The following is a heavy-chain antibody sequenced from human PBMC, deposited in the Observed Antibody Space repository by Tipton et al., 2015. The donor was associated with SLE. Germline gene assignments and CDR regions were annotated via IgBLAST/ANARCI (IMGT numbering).Heavy chain of an antibody. Sequence: VQLVQSGGGLVQPGGSLRLSCAASGFTFSTFWMSWVRQAPGKGLEWGANIKQDGSEKYYVDSVKGRFTISRDNARNSLYLQMNSLRAEDTAVYYCARAYIGTFHITPLAFWGQGALVTVYS. CDR3: ARAYIGTFHITPLAF. J-gene: IGHJ4*02. CDR1: GFTFSTFW. D-gene: IGHD1-14*01. V-gene: IGHV3-7*01. CDR2: IKQDGSEK.